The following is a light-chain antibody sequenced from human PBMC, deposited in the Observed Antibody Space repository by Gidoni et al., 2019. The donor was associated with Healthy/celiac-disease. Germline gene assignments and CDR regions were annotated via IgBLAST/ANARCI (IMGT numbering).Light chain of an antibody. J-gene: IGKJ4*01. CDR2: GAS. V-gene: IGKV3-15*01. CDR1: QSVSSN. Sequence: EIVMTQSPATLSVSPGARATLSCRASQSVSSNLALYQQKPGQAPRLLIYGASTRATGIPARFSVSGSGTEFTLTISSLQSEDFAVYYCQQYNNWPPNTFGGXTKVEIK. CDR3: QQYNNWPPNT.